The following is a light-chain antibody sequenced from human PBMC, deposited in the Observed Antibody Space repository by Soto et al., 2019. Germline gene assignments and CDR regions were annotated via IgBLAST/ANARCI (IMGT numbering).Light chain of an antibody. Sequence: DIQMTQSPSTLSASVGDRVTITCRASQSISASLAWYQQKPGKAPKPLIYKASSLETGVPSRFSGSGSGTEFTLTISSLQPGDFATYFCQHMATFGQGTKVEIK. CDR1: QSISAS. CDR2: KAS. J-gene: IGKJ1*01. CDR3: QHMAT. V-gene: IGKV1-5*03.